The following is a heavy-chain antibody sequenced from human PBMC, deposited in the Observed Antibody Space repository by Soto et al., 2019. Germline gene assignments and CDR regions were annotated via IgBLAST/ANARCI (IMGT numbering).Heavy chain of an antibody. Sequence: GGSLRLSCAASGFTFSSYSMNWVRQAPGKGLEWVSSISSSSSYIYYADSVKGRFTISRDNAKNSLYLQMNSLRAEDTAVYYCARDLRYSNYDCFDPWGQGTLVTVSS. CDR3: ARDLRYSNYDCFDP. CDR1: GFTFSSYS. D-gene: IGHD4-4*01. CDR2: ISSSSSYI. V-gene: IGHV3-21*01. J-gene: IGHJ5*02.